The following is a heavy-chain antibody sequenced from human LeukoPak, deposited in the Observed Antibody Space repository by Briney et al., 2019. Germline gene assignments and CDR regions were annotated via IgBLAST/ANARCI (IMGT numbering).Heavy chain of an antibody. CDR2: IIPIFGTA. V-gene: IGHV1-69*05. J-gene: IGHJ4*02. CDR3: ATVIAAADTTSDY. Sequence: GASVKVSCKASGGTFSSYAISWVRQAPGQGLEWMGRIIPIFGTANYAQKFQGRVTITTDESTSTAYMELSSLRSEDTAVYYCATVIAAADTTSDYWGQGTLVTVSS. CDR1: GGTFSSYA. D-gene: IGHD6-13*01.